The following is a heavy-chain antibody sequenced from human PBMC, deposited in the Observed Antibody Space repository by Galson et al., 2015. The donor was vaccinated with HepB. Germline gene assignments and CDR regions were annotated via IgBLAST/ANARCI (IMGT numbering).Heavy chain of an antibody. J-gene: IGHJ3*02. CDR1: GFTFNSYS. V-gene: IGHV3-21*01. CDR3: ARAAMTVVVRGLNAFDI. CDR2: LDSSGVYI. D-gene: IGHD3-22*01. Sequence: SLRLSCAASGFTFNSYSMNWVRQAPGKGLEWVSSLDSSGVYIFYADSVKGRFTISRDNAKNSLYLQMNSLRAEDTAVNYCARAAMTVVVRGLNAFDIWGQGTVVTVSS.